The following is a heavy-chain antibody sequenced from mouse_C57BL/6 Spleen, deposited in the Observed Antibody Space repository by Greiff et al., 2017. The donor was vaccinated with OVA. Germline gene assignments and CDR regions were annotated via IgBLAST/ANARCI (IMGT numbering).Heavy chain of an antibody. CDR1: GYTFTSYW. CDR3: ARYGYDGY. Sequence: QVQLQQPGAELVQPGASVKMSCKASGYTFTSYWITWVKQRPGQGLEWIGDIYPGSGSTNYIEKFKSKATLTVDTSSSPAYMQLSSRKSEDSAVYDCARYGYDGYWGQGTTLTVSS. V-gene: IGHV1-55*01. D-gene: IGHD2-2*01. CDR2: IYPGSGST. J-gene: IGHJ2*01.